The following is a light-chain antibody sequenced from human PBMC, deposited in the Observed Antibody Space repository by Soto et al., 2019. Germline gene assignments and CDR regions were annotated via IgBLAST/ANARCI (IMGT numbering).Light chain of an antibody. Sequence: EVVLTQSPGTLSLSPGERASLSCRASQSVSNNYLAWYQQKPGQSPKLLIFGSSDRATGIPDRFSGSGSGTDFTLTISRLEPEDFAVYYCQQYGSSPPYTFGQGTKLXIK. V-gene: IGKV3-20*01. CDR1: QSVSNNY. CDR2: GSS. J-gene: IGKJ2*01. CDR3: QQYGSSPPYT.